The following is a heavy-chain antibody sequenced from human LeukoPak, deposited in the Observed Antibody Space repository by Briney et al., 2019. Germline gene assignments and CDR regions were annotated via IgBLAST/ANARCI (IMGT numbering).Heavy chain of an antibody. CDR2: INPSGGST. CDR1: GYTFTSYY. J-gene: IGHJ4*02. CDR3: ARGFFSDSSGYSFDY. V-gene: IGHV1-46*01. Sequence: ASVKVSCKASGYTFTSYYMHWVRQAPGQGLEWMGIINPSGGSTSYAQKFQGRVTMTRDMSTSTVYMELSSLRSEDTAVYYCARGFFSDSSGYSFDYWGQGTLVTVSS. D-gene: IGHD3-22*01.